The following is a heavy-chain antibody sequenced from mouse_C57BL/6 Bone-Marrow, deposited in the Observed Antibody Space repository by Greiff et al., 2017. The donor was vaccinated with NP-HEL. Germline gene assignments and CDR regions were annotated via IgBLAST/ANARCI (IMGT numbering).Heavy chain of an antibody. CDR2: IYPGDGDT. D-gene: IGHD2-4*01. CDR3: ASFYYDYDKGMDY. V-gene: IGHV1-82*01. CDR1: GYAFSSSW. J-gene: IGHJ4*01. Sequence: VQLQQSGPELVKPGASVKISCKASGYAFSSSWMNWVKQRPGKGLEWIGRIYPGDGDTNYNGKFKGKATLTADKSSSTAYMQLSSLTSEDSAVYFCASFYYDYDKGMDYWGQGTSVTVSS.